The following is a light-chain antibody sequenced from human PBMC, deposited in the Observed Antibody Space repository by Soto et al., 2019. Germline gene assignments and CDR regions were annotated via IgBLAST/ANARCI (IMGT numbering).Light chain of an antibody. CDR3: SSYTSSSTLNYV. CDR2: EVS. J-gene: IGLJ1*01. Sequence: QSALTQPASVSGSPGQSITISCTGSSSDVETSNYVSWYQQHPGKAPQLMIYEVSNRPSGVSHRFSGSKSGNTASLTISRLQAEDEADYYCSSYTSSSTLNYVFGTGTKLTVL. V-gene: IGLV2-14*01. CDR1: SSDVETSNY.